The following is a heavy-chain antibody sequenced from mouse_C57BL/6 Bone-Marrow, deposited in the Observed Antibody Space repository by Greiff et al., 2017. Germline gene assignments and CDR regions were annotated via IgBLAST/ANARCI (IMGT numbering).Heavy chain of an antibody. CDR3: ERQGYYSAPPWCAY. CDR2: IYPGDGYT. Sequence: VQLQQSGAELVKPGASVKISCKASGYAFSSYWMNWVKQRPGKGLEWIGQIYPGDGYTNYNGKFKGKATLTADKSSSTAYMPLTSLTSADSAVYFCERQGYYSAPPWCAYWGQGTMVTVSA. D-gene: IGHD1-1*01. CDR1: GYAFSSYW. J-gene: IGHJ3*01. V-gene: IGHV1-80*01.